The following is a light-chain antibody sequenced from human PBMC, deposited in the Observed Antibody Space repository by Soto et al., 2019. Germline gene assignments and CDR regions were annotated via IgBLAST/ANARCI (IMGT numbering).Light chain of an antibody. J-gene: IGKJ1*01. V-gene: IGKV1-39*01. CDR1: QSISSY. Sequence: DIQMTQSPSSLSASVGDRVTITCRASQSISSYLNWYQQKPGKAPKLLIYAASSLQSGVPSRFSGSGSGTEFTLTIRSLQTDDFANYYCQHYNSYSEAFGQGTKVDI. CDR2: AAS. CDR3: QHYNSYSEA.